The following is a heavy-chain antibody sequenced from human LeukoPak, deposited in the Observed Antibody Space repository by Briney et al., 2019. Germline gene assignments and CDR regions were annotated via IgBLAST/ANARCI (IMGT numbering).Heavy chain of an antibody. V-gene: IGHV1-2*02. Sequence: ASVKASCKASGYSFTGYCMHWVRQAPGQGLEWMGRICPESGGTNYAQKFQGRVTMTTDTTVSTAYMELSGLKSDDTAVYYCASGLNSRSSSCWGQGTRVTVSS. CDR2: ICPESGGT. D-gene: IGHD6-13*01. CDR3: ASGLNSRSSSC. J-gene: IGHJ4*02. CDR1: GYSFTGYC.